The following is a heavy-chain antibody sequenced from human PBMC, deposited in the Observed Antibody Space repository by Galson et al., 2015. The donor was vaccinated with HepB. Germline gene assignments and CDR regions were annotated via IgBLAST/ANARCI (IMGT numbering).Heavy chain of an antibody. D-gene: IGHD3-3*01. V-gene: IGHV4-39*01. CDR3: ARHRTYNFLEGLDY. CDR2: IYYSGGT. J-gene: IGHJ4*02. Sequence: LEWIGSIYYSGGTYYNPSLKSRVTISIDTSKNQLSLKLSSVTAADTAVYYCARHRTYNFLEGLDYWGQGTLVPVSS.